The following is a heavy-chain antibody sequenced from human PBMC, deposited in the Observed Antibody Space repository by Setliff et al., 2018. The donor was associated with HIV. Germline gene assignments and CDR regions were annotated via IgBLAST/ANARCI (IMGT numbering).Heavy chain of an antibody. Sequence: SVKVSCKASGGTFRSYAISWVRQAPGQGLEWMGGIIPILGAPNYAPSFQGRVTITADYSTDTAQIELRSLRSDDTAVYYCVTAQWTVVLPAPRETHFESWGQGTLVTVSS. CDR1: GGTFRSYA. V-gene: IGHV1-69*10. CDR3: VTAQWTVVLPAPRETHFES. J-gene: IGHJ4*02. D-gene: IGHD6-19*01. CDR2: IIPILGAP.